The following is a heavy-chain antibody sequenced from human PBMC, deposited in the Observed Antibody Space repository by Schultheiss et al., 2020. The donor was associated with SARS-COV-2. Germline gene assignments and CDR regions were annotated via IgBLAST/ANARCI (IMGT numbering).Heavy chain of an antibody. Sequence: SETLSLTCTVSGGSISRGDYYWSWIRQPPGKGLEWIGYIYYSGSTYYNPSLRSRVTISMDTAKNQFSLKLSSVTAADTAVYYCARDDGGATTYRYWGQGTLVTVSS. J-gene: IGHJ4*02. D-gene: IGHD1-26*01. CDR2: IYYSGST. V-gene: IGHV4-61*08. CDR3: ARDDGGATTYRY. CDR1: GGSISRGDYY.